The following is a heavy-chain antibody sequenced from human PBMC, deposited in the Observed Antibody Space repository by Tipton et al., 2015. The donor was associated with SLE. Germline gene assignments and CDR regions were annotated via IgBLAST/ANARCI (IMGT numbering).Heavy chain of an antibody. Sequence: TLSLTCTVSGVSISSSDYYWGWIRQPPGKGLEWIGSIYYSGSTYYNPSLKSRVTISVDTSKNQFSRKLNSGTAADTAVYYCARLGRPVVSYYGLDGWGQGTTVTVSS. CDR2: IYYSGST. CDR1: GVSISSSDYY. V-gene: IGHV4-39*01. J-gene: IGHJ6*02. D-gene: IGHD2/OR15-2a*01. CDR3: ARLGRPVVSYYGLDG.